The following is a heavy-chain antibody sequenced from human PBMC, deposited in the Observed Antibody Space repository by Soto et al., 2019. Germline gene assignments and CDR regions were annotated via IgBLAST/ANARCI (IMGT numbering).Heavy chain of an antibody. D-gene: IGHD3-22*01. CDR3: AREPRYYDESSKNWFDP. CDR2: IYYSGST. Sequence: SVTLSHPCTVSGGSISSGDYYWSWIRQPPGKGLEWIGYIYYSGSTYYNPSLKSRVTISVDTSKNQFSLKLSSVTAADTAVYYCAREPRYYDESSKNWFDPWGQGTLVTVSS. J-gene: IGHJ5*02. V-gene: IGHV4-30-4*01. CDR1: GGSISSGDYY.